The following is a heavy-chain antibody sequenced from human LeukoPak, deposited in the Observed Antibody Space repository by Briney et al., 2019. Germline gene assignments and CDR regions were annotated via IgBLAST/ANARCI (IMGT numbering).Heavy chain of an antibody. J-gene: IGHJ6*03. CDR1: GFTFDDYA. D-gene: IGHD3-10*01. CDR2: ISWNSGSI. V-gene: IGHV3-9*01. CDR3: ARGMVRGDPSYYYYMDV. Sequence: GGSLRLSCAASGFTFDDYAMHWVRQAPGKGLEWVLGISWNSGSIGYADSVKGRFTISRDNAKNSLYLQMNSLRAEDTAVYYCARGMVRGDPSYYYYMDVWGKGTTVTVSS.